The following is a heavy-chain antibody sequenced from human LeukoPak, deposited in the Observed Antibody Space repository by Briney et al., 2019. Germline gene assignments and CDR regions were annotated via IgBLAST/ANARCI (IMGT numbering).Heavy chain of an antibody. CDR3: AKDIVGAPIEPLYFDY. V-gene: IGHV3-23*01. Sequence: PGGSLRLSCAASGFTFSSYAMSWVRQAPGKGLEWVSAISGSGGSTYYADSVKGRFTISRDNSKNTLYLQMNSLRAEDTAVYYCAKDIVGAPIEPLYFDYWGQGTLVTVSS. J-gene: IGHJ4*02. D-gene: IGHD1-26*01. CDR2: ISGSGGST. CDR1: GFTFSSYA.